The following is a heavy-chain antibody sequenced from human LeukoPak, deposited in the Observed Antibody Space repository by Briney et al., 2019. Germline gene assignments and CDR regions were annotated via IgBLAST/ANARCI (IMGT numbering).Heavy chain of an antibody. V-gene: IGHV4-34*01. CDR2: INHSGST. CDR3: ATAVLRKQLDY. D-gene: IGHD1/OR15-1a*01. Sequence: PSETLSLTCAVYGGSFSGYYWRWIRHPPGKGLEWIGEINHSGSTNYNPSLKSRVTISVDTSKDQFSLKLSSVTAADTAVHYCATAVLRKQLDYWGQGTLVTVSS. J-gene: IGHJ4*02. CDR1: GGSFSGYY.